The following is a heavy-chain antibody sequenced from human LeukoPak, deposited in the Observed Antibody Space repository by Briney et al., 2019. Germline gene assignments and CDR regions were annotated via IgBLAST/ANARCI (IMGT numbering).Heavy chain of an antibody. D-gene: IGHD6-6*01. CDR3: ARSSYSSSSSV. V-gene: IGHV3-7*03. CDR2: INSDGSEG. J-gene: IGHJ3*01. CDR1: GFTFNNYG. Sequence: GGSLRLSCAASGFTFNNYGMHWVRQAPGKGLEWVASINSDGSEGYYADVVKGRFTISRDNAKNSLYLQINSLRAEDTAVYYCARSSYSSSSSVWGQGTMVTVSS.